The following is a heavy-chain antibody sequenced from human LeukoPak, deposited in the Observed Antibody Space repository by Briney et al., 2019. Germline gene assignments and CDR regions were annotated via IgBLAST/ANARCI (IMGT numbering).Heavy chain of an antibody. V-gene: IGHV4-30-2*01. Sequence: SQTLSLTCTVSGGSISSGGYYWSWIRQPPGKGLERIGYIYHSGSTYYNPSLKSRVTISVDRSKNQFSLKLSSVTAADTAVYYCARGTGSYYVLYYFDYWGQGTLVTVSS. J-gene: IGHJ4*02. CDR1: GGSISSGGYY. CDR3: ARGTGSYYVLYYFDY. D-gene: IGHD1-26*01. CDR2: IYHSGST.